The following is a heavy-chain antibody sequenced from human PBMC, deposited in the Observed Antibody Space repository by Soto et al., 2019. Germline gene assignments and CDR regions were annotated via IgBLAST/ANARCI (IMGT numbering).Heavy chain of an antibody. Sequence: GGSLRLSCAPSGFTFSSYWMHWVRQAPGKGLVWVSRINSDGSSTNYADSVKGRFTISRDNAKNTLYLQMNSLRAEDTAVYYCARDPRGVNWFDPWGQGTLVTVSS. D-gene: IGHD2-8*01. V-gene: IGHV3-74*01. J-gene: IGHJ5*02. CDR3: ARDPRGVNWFDP. CDR1: GFTFSSYW. CDR2: INSDGSST.